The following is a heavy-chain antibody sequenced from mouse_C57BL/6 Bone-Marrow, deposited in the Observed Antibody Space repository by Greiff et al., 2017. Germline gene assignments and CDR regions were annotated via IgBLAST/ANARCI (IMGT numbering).Heavy chain of an antibody. CDR3: AKNWGYGSSYGDAMDY. CDR1: GFSLTSYG. V-gene: IGHV2-5*01. CDR2: IWRGGST. J-gene: IGHJ4*01. Sequence: QVQLKESGPGLVQPSQSLSITCTVSGFSLTSYGVHWVRQSPGKGLEWLGVIWRGGSTNYNAAFMSRLSITKDNSNSQVFFKMNSLQADDTAIYYCAKNWGYGSSYGDAMDYWGQGTSVTVSS. D-gene: IGHD1-1*01.